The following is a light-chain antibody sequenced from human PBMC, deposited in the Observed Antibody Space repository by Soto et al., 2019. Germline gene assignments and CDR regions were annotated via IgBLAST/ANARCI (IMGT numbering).Light chain of an antibody. Sequence: DLPITQSPSSLSASVGDRVTITCRASQSISSYLNWYQQKPGKAPKLLIYAASSLQSGVPSRFSGSGSGTDFTLTISSLQPEDFATYYCQQSYSTPRTFGQGTKV. CDR2: AAS. V-gene: IGKV1-39*01. CDR1: QSISSY. J-gene: IGKJ1*01. CDR3: QQSYSTPRT.